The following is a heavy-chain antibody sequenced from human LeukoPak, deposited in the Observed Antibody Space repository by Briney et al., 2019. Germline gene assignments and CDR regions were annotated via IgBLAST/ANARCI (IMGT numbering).Heavy chain of an antibody. D-gene: IGHD2-21*02. J-gene: IGHJ4*02. Sequence: ASVKVSCKASGYTFTNYAMNWVRQAPGQGLEWMGLINTNTGNPTYAQGFTGRFVFSLDTSVSTAFLQIDTLKAEDTAFYYCVRDLDDNCGGDCSTFDYWGQGTLVTVSS. CDR1: GYTFTNYA. V-gene: IGHV7-4-1*01. CDR3: VRDLDDNCGGDCSTFDY. CDR2: INTNTGNP.